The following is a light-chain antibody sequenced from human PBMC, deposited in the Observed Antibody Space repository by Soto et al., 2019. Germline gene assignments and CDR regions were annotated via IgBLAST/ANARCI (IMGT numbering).Light chain of an antibody. J-gene: IGKJ2*01. CDR2: GAS. V-gene: IGKV3-20*01. Sequence: EIVLSQSRGTLSLSPGERATLSCRASQSVSSSYLAWYQQKPGQAPRLLIYGASSRATGISDRFSGSGSGTDFTLTISRLESEDFAVYYCQQYGRSPYTFGQGTKVDIK. CDR3: QQYGRSPYT. CDR1: QSVSSSY.